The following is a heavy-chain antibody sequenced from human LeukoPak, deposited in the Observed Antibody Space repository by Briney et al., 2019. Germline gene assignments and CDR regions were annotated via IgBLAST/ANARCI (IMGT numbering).Heavy chain of an antibody. CDR3: ARAIKTRMVREPSYYYYFGMDV. J-gene: IGHJ6*02. CDR1: GGSISSGGYS. CDR2: IYYSGST. D-gene: IGHD3-10*01. Sequence: PSETLSLTCTVSGGSISSGGYSWSWIRQHPGQGLEWIGYIYYSGSTYYNPSLKSRVTISVDTSKNQFSLKLSSVTAADTAVYYCARAIKTRMVREPSYYYYFGMDVWGQGTTVAVSS. V-gene: IGHV4-31*03.